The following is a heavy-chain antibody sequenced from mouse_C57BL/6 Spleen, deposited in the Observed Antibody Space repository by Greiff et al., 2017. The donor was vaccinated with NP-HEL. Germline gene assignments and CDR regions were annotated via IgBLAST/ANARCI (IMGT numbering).Heavy chain of an antibody. CDR3: ARSRQYFDY. J-gene: IGHJ2*01. Sequence: QVQLQQPGAELVMPGASVKLSCKASGYTFTSYWMHWVKQRPGQGLEWIGEIDPSDSYTNYNQKFKGKSTLTVDKSSSTAYMQLSSLTSEDSAVYYDARSRQYFDYLGQGTTLTVSS. CDR1: GYTFTSYW. V-gene: IGHV1-69*01. CDR2: IDPSDSYT.